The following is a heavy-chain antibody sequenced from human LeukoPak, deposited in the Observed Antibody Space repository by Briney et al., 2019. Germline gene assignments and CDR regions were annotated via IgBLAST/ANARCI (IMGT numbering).Heavy chain of an antibody. D-gene: IGHD2-15*01. Sequence: ASVKVSCKASGYTFTGYYMHWVRQAPGQGLEWMGWINPNSGGTNYAQKFQGRVTMTRDTSISTAYMKLSRLRSDDTAVYYCAAGRGYCGGGSCYGDDAFDIWGQGTMVTVSS. V-gene: IGHV1-2*02. J-gene: IGHJ3*02. CDR1: GYTFTGYY. CDR3: AAGRGYCGGGSCYGDDAFDI. CDR2: INPNSGGT.